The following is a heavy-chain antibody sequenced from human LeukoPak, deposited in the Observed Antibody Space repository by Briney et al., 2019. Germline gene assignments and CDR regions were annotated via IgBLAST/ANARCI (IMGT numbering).Heavy chain of an antibody. Sequence: SETLSLTCTVSGGSISSYYWSWVRQPPGKGLEWIGYVSYSGSTDYNPSLKSRVIISIDTSKNQFSLRLRSVTAADTAVYYCARENDRYGRIDYWGQGTQVTVSS. CDR3: ARENDRYGRIDY. V-gene: IGHV4-59*01. J-gene: IGHJ4*02. CDR2: VSYSGST. D-gene: IGHD5-18*01. CDR1: GGSISSYY.